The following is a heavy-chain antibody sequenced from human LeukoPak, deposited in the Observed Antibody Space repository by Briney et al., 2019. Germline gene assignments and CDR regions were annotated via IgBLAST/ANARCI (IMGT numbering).Heavy chain of an antibody. CDR1: GLTFSNYD. J-gene: IGHJ3*02. CDR3: ARDPADNYDILGEVDAFDM. Sequence: GRSLRLSCAASGLTFSNYDMHWVRQAPGKGLEWVAVIWYDGSNKYYADSVKGRFTISRDNSKNMLYLQMNSLRVEDTAVYYCARDPADNYDILGEVDAFDMWGQGTMVTVSS. V-gene: IGHV3-33*01. CDR2: IWYDGSNK. D-gene: IGHD3-9*01.